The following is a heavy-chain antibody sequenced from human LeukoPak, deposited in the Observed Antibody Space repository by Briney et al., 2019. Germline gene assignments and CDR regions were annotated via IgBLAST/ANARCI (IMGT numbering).Heavy chain of an antibody. D-gene: IGHD5-12*01. CDR3: VGYDPFDY. V-gene: IGHV3-23*01. CDR1: GFTFSSYA. J-gene: IGHJ4*02. Sequence: QTGGSLRLSCAASGFTFSSYAMSWVRQAPGKGLEWVSAISGSGGRTYYADSVKGRFTISRDNSKNTLYMQMNSLRVEDTAVYYCVGYDPFDYWGQGTLATVSS. CDR2: ISGSGGRT.